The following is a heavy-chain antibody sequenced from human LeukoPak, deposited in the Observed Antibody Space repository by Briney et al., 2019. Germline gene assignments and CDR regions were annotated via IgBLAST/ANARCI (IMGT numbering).Heavy chain of an antibody. D-gene: IGHD6-6*01. V-gene: IGHV3-30-3*01. Sequence: PGRSLRLSCAASGFTFSSYAMHWVRQAPGKGLEWVAVILYDGSNKYYADSVKGRFTISRDNSKNTLYLQMNSLRAEDTAVYYCAREYSSSFYYYYGMDVWGQGTTVTVSS. CDR1: GFTFSSYA. CDR2: ILYDGSNK. CDR3: AREYSSSFYYYYGMDV. J-gene: IGHJ6*02.